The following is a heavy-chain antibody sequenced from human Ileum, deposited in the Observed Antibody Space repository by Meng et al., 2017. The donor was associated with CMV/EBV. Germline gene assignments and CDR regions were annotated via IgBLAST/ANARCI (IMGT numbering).Heavy chain of an antibody. CDR2: IWYDGSNK. V-gene: IGHV3-33*06. D-gene: IGHD3-3*01. Sequence: CASSGFTFSSFGLHWVRQAPGQGLECVAVIWYDGSNKYYADSVKGRFTISRDNSKNTLYLQMNSLRAEDTAVYYCAKDRGFLEWLLNYWGQGTLVTVSS. CDR1: GFTFSSFG. J-gene: IGHJ4*02. CDR3: AKDRGFLEWLLNY.